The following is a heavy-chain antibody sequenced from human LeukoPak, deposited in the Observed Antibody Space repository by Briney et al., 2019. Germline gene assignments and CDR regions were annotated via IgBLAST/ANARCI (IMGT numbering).Heavy chain of an antibody. D-gene: IGHD2-2*01. J-gene: IGHJ3*01. Sequence: TGGSLRLSCVASGLTSSSFGMHWVRQAPAKGLEWVAFIRYDGRNKYYADSVKGRFTISRDNSKNTLYLQMSSLRADDTAVYHCAKQDLDIVEVPAVEGAFDVWGQGTMVTVSS. CDR1: GLTSSSFG. V-gene: IGHV3-30*02. CDR2: IRYDGRNK. CDR3: AKQDLDIVEVPAVEGAFDV.